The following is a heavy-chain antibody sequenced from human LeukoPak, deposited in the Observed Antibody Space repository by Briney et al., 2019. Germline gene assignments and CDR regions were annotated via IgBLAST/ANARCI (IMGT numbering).Heavy chain of an antibody. CDR1: GFTFDDYA. Sequence: GGSLRLSCAASGFTFDDYAMHWVRQAQGKGLEWVSGISWNSGSIGYADSVKGRFTISRDNAKNSLYLQMNSLRAEDTALYYCAKDFRVGATPYFDYWGQGTLVTVSS. CDR3: AKDFRVGATPYFDY. CDR2: ISWNSGSI. D-gene: IGHD1-26*01. J-gene: IGHJ4*02. V-gene: IGHV3-9*01.